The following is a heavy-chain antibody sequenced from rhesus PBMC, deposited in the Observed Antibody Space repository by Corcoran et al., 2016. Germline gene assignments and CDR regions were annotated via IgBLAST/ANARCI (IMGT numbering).Heavy chain of an antibody. CDR3: ARVRGGAGHFDY. CDR1: GYSIRSGYG. Sequence: QVQLQESGPGLVKPSETLSLPCAVSGYSIRSGYGWGWIRQAPGEGLAWIGQIYGGSRRTSYNPSLKSRVTVSKDTSKNQFSLKLSSVTAADTAVYYCARVRGGAGHFDYWGQGVLVTVSS. D-gene: IGHD6-13*01. V-gene: IGHV4-127*01. J-gene: IGHJ4*01. CDR2: IYGGSRRT.